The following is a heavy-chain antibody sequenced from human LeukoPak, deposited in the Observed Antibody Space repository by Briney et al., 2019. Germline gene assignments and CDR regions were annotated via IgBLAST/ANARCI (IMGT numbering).Heavy chain of an antibody. J-gene: IGHJ6*03. CDR2: IYHSGST. CDR1: GYSISSGYY. CDR3: ASRGGTATYYYYYYMDV. Sequence: SETLSLTCTVSGYSISSGYYWGWIRQPPGKGLEWIGSIYHSGSTYYNPSLKSRVTISVDTSKNQFSLKLSSVTAADTAVYYCASRGGTATYYYYYYMDVWGKGTTVTVSS. V-gene: IGHV4-38-2*02. D-gene: IGHD5-24*01.